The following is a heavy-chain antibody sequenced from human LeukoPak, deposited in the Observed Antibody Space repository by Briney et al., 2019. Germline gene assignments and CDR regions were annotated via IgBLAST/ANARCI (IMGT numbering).Heavy chain of an antibody. J-gene: IGHJ5*02. CDR3: ARKSNSSSSEASYNWFDP. CDR2: IYYSEST. D-gene: IGHD6-6*01. CDR1: GDSISSSSYY. V-gene: IGHV4-39*01. Sequence: PSETLSLTCIVSGDSISSSSYYWGWIRQPPGKGLEWIGSIYYSESTYYNPSLKSRVTISVDTSKNQFSLKLNSVTAADTAVYYCARKSNSSSSEASYNWFDPWGQGTLVTVSS.